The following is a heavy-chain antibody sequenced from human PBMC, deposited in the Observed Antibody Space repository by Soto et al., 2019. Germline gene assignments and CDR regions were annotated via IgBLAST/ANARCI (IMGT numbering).Heavy chain of an antibody. D-gene: IGHD2-2*01. J-gene: IGHJ4*02. Sequence: PGGSLRLSCAASGFTFSGSAMHWVRQASGKGLEWVGRIRSKANSYATAYAASVKGRFTISRDDSKNTAYLQMNSLKTEDTAVYYCIVNAYCSSTSCSKFDYWGQGTLVTGSS. CDR3: IVNAYCSSTSCSKFDY. CDR1: GFTFSGSA. CDR2: IRSKANSYAT. V-gene: IGHV3-73*01.